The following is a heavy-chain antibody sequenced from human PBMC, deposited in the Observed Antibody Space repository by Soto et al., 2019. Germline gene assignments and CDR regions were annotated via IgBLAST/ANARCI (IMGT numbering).Heavy chain of an antibody. CDR1: GYTFTGYY. J-gene: IGHJ4*02. CDR2: INPNSGGT. CDR3: ARSDSGYAYVLALDY. D-gene: IGHD5-12*01. V-gene: IGHV1-2*04. Sequence: ASVKVSCKASGYTFTGYYMHWVRQAPGQGLEWMGWINPNSGGTNYAQKFQGWVTMTRDTSISTAYMELSRLRSDDTAVYYCARSDSGYAYVLALDYWGQGTLVTVSS.